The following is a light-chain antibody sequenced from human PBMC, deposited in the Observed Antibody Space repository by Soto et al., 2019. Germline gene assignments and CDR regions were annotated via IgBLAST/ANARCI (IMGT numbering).Light chain of an antibody. V-gene: IGKV3-20*01. J-gene: IGKJ4*02. CDR2: GAS. Sequence: ESVLTQSPGTLSLSPGERATLSCRASQSVTSNYLAWYQQKPGQAPWLLIYGASSRATGIPDRFSGSGSGTDFTLTISRLEPEDFAVDYCQQYGTTLLTFGGGTKVEIQ. CDR1: QSVTSNY. CDR3: QQYGTTLLT.